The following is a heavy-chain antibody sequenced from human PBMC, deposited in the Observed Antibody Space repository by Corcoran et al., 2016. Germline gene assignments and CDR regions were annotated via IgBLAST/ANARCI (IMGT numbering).Heavy chain of an antibody. CDR3: ARGEYYGSGSYYRHFDY. D-gene: IGHD3-10*01. J-gene: IGHJ4*02. CDR1: GGTFSSYA. V-gene: IGHV1-69*06. CDR2: IIPIFGTA. Sequence: QVQLVQSGAEVKKPGSSVKVSCKASGGTFSSYAISWVRQAPGQGLEWMGGIIPIFGTANYAPKFQGRVTITADKSTSTAYMELSSLRSEDTAVYYGARGEYYGSGSYYRHFDYWGQGTLVTVSS.